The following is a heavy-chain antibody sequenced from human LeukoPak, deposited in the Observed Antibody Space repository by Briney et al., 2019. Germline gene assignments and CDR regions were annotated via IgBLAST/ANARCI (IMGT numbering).Heavy chain of an antibody. CDR1: VFTLSSFD. Sequence: GVSRTLSCTASVFTLSSFDLTWVRKAPGKVWVGVSEINWNSDTKGYTDYVKGRLTISRNRARNSLNMQMDRLRTEHTALYSGAKDTGGNGAYFYAVDVWGQGTSVTVSS. D-gene: IGHD4-23*01. CDR3: AKDTGGNGAYFYAVDV. V-gene: IGHV3-20*04. CDR2: INWNSDTK. J-gene: IGHJ6*02.